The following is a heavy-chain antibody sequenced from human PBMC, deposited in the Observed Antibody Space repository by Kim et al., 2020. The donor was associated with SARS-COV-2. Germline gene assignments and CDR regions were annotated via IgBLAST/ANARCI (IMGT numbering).Heavy chain of an antibody. D-gene: IGHD4-17*01. Sequence: GGSLRLSCAASGFTFSSYGMHWVRQAPGKGLEWVAVISYDGSNKYYADSVKGRFTISRDNSKNTLYLQMNSLRAEDTAVYYCAISGDYSFFSAFDICGQGTMVTVSS. CDR1: GFTFSSYG. CDR3: AISGDYSFFSAFDI. J-gene: IGHJ3*02. V-gene: IGHV3-30*03. CDR2: ISYDGSNK.